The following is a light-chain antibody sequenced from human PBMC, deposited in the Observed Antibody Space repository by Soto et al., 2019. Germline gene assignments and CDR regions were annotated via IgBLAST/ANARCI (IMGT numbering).Light chain of an antibody. J-gene: IGLJ3*02. Sequence: QSALTQPASVSGSPGQSIIISCTGTTSDVGGYNYVSWYQQVPGKAPKLMIYEVINRPSGVSNRFSGSKSGNTASLTISGLQTVDEADYYCSSYSGTSTLVFGGGTKVTVL. CDR3: SSYSGTSTLV. CDR1: TSDVGGYNY. CDR2: EVI. V-gene: IGLV2-14*01.